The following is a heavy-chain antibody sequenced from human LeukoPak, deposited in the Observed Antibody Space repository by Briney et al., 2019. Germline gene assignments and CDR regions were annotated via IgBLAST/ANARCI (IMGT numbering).Heavy chain of an antibody. Sequence: KPSETLSLTCAGSGVSMRNYYWSWIRQPPGKGLEWIGYTYDSGSSSCNPSLRSRVSISIDTSKNQFSLNLSSVTAADTAVYYCARGWASSWYYFDFWGQGTLVTVSS. CDR2: TYDSGSS. CDR3: ARGWASSWYYFDF. V-gene: IGHV4-59*01. J-gene: IGHJ4*02. D-gene: IGHD2-2*01. CDR1: GVSMRNYY.